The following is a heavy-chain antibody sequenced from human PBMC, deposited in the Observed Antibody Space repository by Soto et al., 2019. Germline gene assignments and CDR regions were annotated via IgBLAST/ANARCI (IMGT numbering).Heavy chain of an antibody. CDR1: GYTFTGYY. Sequence: ASVKVSCKASGYTFTGYYMHWVRQAPGQGLEWMGWINPNSGGTNYAQKFQGWVTMTRDTSISTAYMELSRLRSDDTAVYYCAREKKRYDFWSGSPLYYYGMDVWGQGTTVTVSS. D-gene: IGHD3-3*01. J-gene: IGHJ6*02. CDR3: AREKKRYDFWSGSPLYYYGMDV. CDR2: INPNSGGT. V-gene: IGHV1-2*04.